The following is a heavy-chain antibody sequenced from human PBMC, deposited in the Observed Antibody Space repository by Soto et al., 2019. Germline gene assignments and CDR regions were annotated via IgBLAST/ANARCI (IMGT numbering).Heavy chain of an antibody. D-gene: IGHD1-26*01. Sequence: GGSLRLSCAASGFTVSSYYMSWVRQAPGKGLYWVSVINSGGTTYYADSVKGRFTISRDNSKNTLYLQMNSLRAEDTAVYYCARGGEFGGSLASAPQYWGQGTLVTVSS. CDR3: ARGGEFGGSLASAPQY. CDR2: INSGGTT. CDR1: GFTVSSYY. J-gene: IGHJ4*02. V-gene: IGHV3-53*01.